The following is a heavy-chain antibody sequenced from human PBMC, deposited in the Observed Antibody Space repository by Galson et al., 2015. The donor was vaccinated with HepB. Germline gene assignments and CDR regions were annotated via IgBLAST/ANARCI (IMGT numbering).Heavy chain of an antibody. CDR2: IIPIFGTA. D-gene: IGHD3-22*01. Sequence: SVKVSCKASGGTFSSYAISWVRQAPGQGLEWMGGIIPIFGTANYAQKFQGRVTITADESTSTAYMELSSLRSEDTAVYYCARDRHDRSGYYRDAFDIWAKGQWSPS. V-gene: IGHV1-69*13. CDR3: ARDRHDRSGYYRDAFDI. J-gene: IGHJ3*02. CDR1: GGTFSSYA.